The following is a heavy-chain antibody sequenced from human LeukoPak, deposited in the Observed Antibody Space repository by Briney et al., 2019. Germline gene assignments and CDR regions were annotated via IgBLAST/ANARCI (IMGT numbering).Heavy chain of an antibody. CDR1: GGSISSYY. CDR2: IYYSGST. D-gene: IGHD3-10*01. Sequence: PSETLSLTCTASGGSISSYYWSWIRQPPGKGLEWIGYIYYSGSTNYNPSPKSRVTISVDTSKNQFSLKLSSVTAADTAVYYCARVSWGYGSGSYRDWFDPWGQGTLVTVSS. V-gene: IGHV4-59*01. CDR3: ARVSWGYGSGSYRDWFDP. J-gene: IGHJ5*02.